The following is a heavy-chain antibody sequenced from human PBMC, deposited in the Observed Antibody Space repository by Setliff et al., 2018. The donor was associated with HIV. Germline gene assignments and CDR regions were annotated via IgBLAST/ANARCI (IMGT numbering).Heavy chain of an antibody. CDR3: ARSYSSSLNPSGWMDV. J-gene: IGHJ6*04. CDR1: GVSISSHH. D-gene: IGHD6-13*01. Sequence: ASETLSLTCNVSGVSISSHHWSWIRQPPGKGLEWIGYIYYTGTTKYNPSLESRVTISIDMSKNQLSLQLSSVTAADTAVYFCARSYSSSLNPSGWMDVWGKGTTVTVPQ. CDR2: IYYTGTT. V-gene: IGHV4-59*11.